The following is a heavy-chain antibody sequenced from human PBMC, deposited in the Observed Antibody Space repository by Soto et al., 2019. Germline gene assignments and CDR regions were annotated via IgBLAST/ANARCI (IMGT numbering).Heavy chain of an antibody. CDR1: GGSISSYY. V-gene: IGHV4-59*08. CDR2: IYYSGST. Sequence: QVQLQESGPGLVKPSETLSLTCTVSGGSISSYYWSWIRQPPGKGLEWIGYIYYSGSTNYNPSLKSRVTLSVDTPTNQFSLTLSSATAADTAVYYCARRYGGNLDYWGQGTLVTVSS. J-gene: IGHJ4*02. CDR3: ARRYGGNLDY. D-gene: IGHD1-26*01.